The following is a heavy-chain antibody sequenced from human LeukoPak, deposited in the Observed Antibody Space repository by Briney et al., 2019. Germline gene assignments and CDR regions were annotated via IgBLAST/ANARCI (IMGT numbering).Heavy chain of an antibody. D-gene: IGHD3-16*01. Sequence: GGSLRLSCAASGFTFSSYAMSWVRLAPGKGLEWVSAISGSGGSTYYADSVKGRFTISRDNSKNTLYLRMNSLRAEDTAVYYCAKYTTFFPDNWGQGTLVTVSS. CDR2: ISGSGGST. CDR1: GFTFSSYA. V-gene: IGHV3-23*01. J-gene: IGHJ4*02. CDR3: AKYTTFFPDN.